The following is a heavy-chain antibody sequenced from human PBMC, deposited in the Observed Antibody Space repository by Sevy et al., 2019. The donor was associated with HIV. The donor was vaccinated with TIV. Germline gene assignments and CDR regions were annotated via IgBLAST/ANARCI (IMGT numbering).Heavy chain of an antibody. V-gene: IGHV3-30-3*01. D-gene: IGHD6-13*01. Sequence: GGSLRLSCAASEFTFSSYAMHWVRQAPGKGLEWVAVISYDGSNKYYADSVKGRFTISRDNSKNTLYLQMNSLRAEDTAVYYCARDLGYSSDYWGQGTLVTVSS. CDR3: ARDLGYSSDY. CDR2: ISYDGSNK. J-gene: IGHJ4*02. CDR1: EFTFSSYA.